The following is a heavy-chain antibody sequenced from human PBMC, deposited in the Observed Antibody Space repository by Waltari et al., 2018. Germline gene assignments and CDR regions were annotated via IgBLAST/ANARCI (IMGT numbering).Heavy chain of an antibody. CDR1: GYSFTSYA. J-gene: IGHJ3*02. D-gene: IGHD1-26*01. Sequence: QVLLVQSGSELKKPGSSVKVSCKASGYSFTSYALNWVRQATGQGLEWMGWIDTNTGNPTFAQGFTGRFVFSLDTSVSTAYLQISSLKAEDTAVYYCARGIGYSGSKWAGAFDIWGQGTMVTVSS. CDR2: IDTNTGNP. V-gene: IGHV7-4-1*02. CDR3: ARGIGYSGSKWAGAFDI.